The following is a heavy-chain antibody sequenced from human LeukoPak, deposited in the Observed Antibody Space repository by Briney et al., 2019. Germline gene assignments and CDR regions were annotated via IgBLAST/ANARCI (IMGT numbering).Heavy chain of an antibody. D-gene: IGHD6-13*01. Sequence: SETLSLTCTVTGGSISSYYWSWIRQPPGNGLEWIGYIYYTGSTNYNPSLKSRVTISVDTSKNQFSLKLSSVTAADTAVYYCARQQLSQLYYFDNWGQGTLVTVSS. CDR2: IYYTGST. J-gene: IGHJ4*02. CDR3: ARQQLSQLYYFDN. CDR1: GGSISSYY. V-gene: IGHV4-59*01.